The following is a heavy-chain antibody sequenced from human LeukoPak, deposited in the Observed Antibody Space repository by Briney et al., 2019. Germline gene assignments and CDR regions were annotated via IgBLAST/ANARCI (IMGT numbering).Heavy chain of an antibody. J-gene: IGHJ4*02. V-gene: IGHV3-74*03. CDR3: ARDLDWILFDY. CDR2: VRPEGTTT. CDR1: GFTFSTYW. Sequence: GSLRLSCAASGFTFSTYWMHWVRQAPGKGLVWVSRVRPEGTTTAYADSVKGRFTISRDNAKNTLFLQMNSLSAEDTAVYYCARDLDWILFDYWGQGTLVSVSS. D-gene: IGHD3-9*01.